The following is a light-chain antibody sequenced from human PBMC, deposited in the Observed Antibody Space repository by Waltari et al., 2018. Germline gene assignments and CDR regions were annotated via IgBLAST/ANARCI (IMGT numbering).Light chain of an antibody. CDR2: GIC. V-gene: IGKV3-20*01. Sequence: SCKGRQSVNRALAWYQQNPGQAPRLLIYGICDRAAGTPDRFSGSGSGTDFSLTISRLEPEDFAVYYCQHYLRLPVTFGQGTRVEVK. CDR1: QSVNRA. J-gene: IGKJ1*01. CDR3: QHYLRLPVT.